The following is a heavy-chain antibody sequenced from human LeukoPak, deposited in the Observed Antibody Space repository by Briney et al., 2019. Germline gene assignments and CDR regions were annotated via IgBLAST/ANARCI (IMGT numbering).Heavy chain of an antibody. J-gene: IGHJ5*02. CDR2: IYTSGGT. D-gene: IGHD1-7*01. CDR1: GGSISSYY. CDR3: ARDPGARNYFDP. Sequence: PSETLSLTCTVSGGSISSYYWSWIRQPAGKGLEWIGLIYTSGGTRYNPSLNSRVTVSVDTSNNQFSLKLSSVTAADMAVYYCARDPGARNYFDPWGQGILVTVSS. V-gene: IGHV4-4*07.